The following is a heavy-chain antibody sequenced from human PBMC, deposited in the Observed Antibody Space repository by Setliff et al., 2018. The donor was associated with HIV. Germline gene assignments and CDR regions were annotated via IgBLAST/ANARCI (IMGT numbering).Heavy chain of an antibody. Sequence: GGSLRLSCAASGFTVSSDYMSWVRQAPGKGLEWLSTIYGGASTYYADSVKGRFTISRDNSKNTIFLQMNGLRGDDTAIYYCARELYREWDYWGQGTLVTVSS. J-gene: IGHJ4*02. D-gene: IGHD3-16*02. CDR3: ARELYREWDY. CDR1: GFTVSSDY. V-gene: IGHV3-53*01. CDR2: IYGGAST.